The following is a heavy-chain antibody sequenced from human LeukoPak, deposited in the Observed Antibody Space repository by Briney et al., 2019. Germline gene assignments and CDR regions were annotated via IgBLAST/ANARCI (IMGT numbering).Heavy chain of an antibody. CDR2: INHSGST. CDR3: ARASGYSYVVYYMDV. CDR1: GGSFSGYY. D-gene: IGHD5-18*01. V-gene: IGHV4-34*01. Sequence: PSETLSLTCAVYGGSFSGYYWSWLRQPPGKGLEWLGEINHSGSTNYNPSLKSRVTISVDTSKNQFSLKLSSVTAADTAVYYCARASGYSYVVYYMDVWGKGTTVTVSS. J-gene: IGHJ6*03.